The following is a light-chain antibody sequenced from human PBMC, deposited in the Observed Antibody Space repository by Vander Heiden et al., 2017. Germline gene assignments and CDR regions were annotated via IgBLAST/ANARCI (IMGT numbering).Light chain of an antibody. Sequence: QTALRQTAYVSGSPGQPMTISCSGTTSDIDDTYVSWYQQHPGKAPKLIIYDVSYRPSEISSRFSGSKSANTASLTISGLRAEDEADYYCSSYSITGSVVFGGGTKVTGL. CDR2: DVS. J-gene: IGLJ2*01. CDR3: SSYSITGSVV. CDR1: TSDIDDTY. V-gene: IGLV2-14*03.